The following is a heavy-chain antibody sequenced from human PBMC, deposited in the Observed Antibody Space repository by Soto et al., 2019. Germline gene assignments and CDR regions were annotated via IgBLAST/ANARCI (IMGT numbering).Heavy chain of an antibody. D-gene: IGHD6-13*01. CDR2: IYHSGST. J-gene: IGHJ5*02. Sequence: SETLSLTCADSGGSISSSNWWSWVRQPPGKGLEWIGEIYHSGSTNYNPSLKSRVTISVDKSKNQFSLKLSSVTAADTAVYYCARDAGGGSSYMDPWGQGTLVTVSS. CDR1: GGSISSSNW. V-gene: IGHV4-4*02. CDR3: ARDAGGGSSYMDP.